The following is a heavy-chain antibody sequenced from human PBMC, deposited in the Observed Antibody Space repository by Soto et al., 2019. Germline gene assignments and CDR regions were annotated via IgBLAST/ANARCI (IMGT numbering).Heavy chain of an antibody. CDR1: GFSLSTSGVG. J-gene: IGHJ4*02. Sequence: QITLKESGPTLVKPTQTLTLTCTFSGFSLSTSGVGVGWIRQPPGKALEWLALIYWDDDKRYSPSLKSRLTLTKATSKNQVVLTMTHMDPVDTATYYCARGFFYDSSGSFDYWGQGTLVTVSS. D-gene: IGHD3-22*01. CDR3: ARGFFYDSSGSFDY. V-gene: IGHV2-5*02. CDR2: IYWDDDK.